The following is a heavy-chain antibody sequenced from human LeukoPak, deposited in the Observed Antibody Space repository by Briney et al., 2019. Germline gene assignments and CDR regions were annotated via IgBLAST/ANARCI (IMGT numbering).Heavy chain of an antibody. J-gene: IGHJ6*04. V-gene: IGHV3-23*01. CDR3: AELGITMIGGV. Sequence: GGSLRLSCAASGFTFSSYGMSWVRQAPGKGLEWVSAISGSGGSTYYADSAKGRFTISRDNSKNSLYLQMNSLRAEDTAVYYCAELGITMIGGVWGKGTTVTISS. CDR1: GFTFSSYG. CDR2: ISGSGGST. D-gene: IGHD3-10*02.